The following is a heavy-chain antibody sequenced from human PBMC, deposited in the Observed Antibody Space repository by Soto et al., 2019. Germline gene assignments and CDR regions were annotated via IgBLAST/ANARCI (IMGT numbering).Heavy chain of an antibody. CDR3: ARGGYYYDSSGYYSPFFDY. CDR2: IKQDGSEK. Sequence: GGSLRLSCAASGFTFSGYWMNWVRQAPGKGLEWVANIKQDGSEKNYVDSVKGRFTISRDNAKSSLYLQMNSLRAEDTAMYYCARGGYYYDSSGYYSPFFDYWGQGTLVTVSS. CDR1: GFTFSGYW. V-gene: IGHV3-7*01. J-gene: IGHJ4*02. D-gene: IGHD3-22*01.